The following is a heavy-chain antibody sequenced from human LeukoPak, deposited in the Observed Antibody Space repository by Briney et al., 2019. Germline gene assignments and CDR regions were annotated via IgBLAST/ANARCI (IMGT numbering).Heavy chain of an antibody. Sequence: ASVKVSCKASGFTLTNYYMHWVRQAPGQGLEWMGIINPSGGSTSYTQKFQGRVTMTRDMSTSTVYMELSSLRSEDTAVYYCARETRGVPGAIAAVKGFDCWGQGTLVTVSS. CDR2: INPSGGST. J-gene: IGHJ4*02. D-gene: IGHD6-13*01. CDR3: ARETRGVPGAIAAVKGFDC. CDR1: GFTLTNYY. V-gene: IGHV1-46*01.